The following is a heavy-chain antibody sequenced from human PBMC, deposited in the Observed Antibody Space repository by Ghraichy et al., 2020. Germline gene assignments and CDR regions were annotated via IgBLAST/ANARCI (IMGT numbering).Heavy chain of an antibody. CDR2: INSDGSRR. V-gene: IGHV3-74*01. D-gene: IGHD3-9*01. CDR3: ARGFDRPKAFEI. CDR1: GFTFSIYW. Sequence: GGSLTLSCLDSGFTFSIYWMNWVRQAPGKGLVWVAHINSDGSRRTYADSVRGRFTISRDNAKNTLYLQMNSLRAEDTAVYYCARGFDRPKAFEIWGQGTMVIVSS. J-gene: IGHJ3*02.